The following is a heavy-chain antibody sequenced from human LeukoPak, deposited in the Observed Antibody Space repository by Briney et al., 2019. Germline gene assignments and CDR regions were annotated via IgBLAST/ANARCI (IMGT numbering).Heavy chain of an antibody. Sequence: GGSLRLSCAASGFTFSSYGMSWVRQAPGKGLEWVSAISGSGGSTYYADSVKGRFTISRDNAKNSLSLQMNSLRAEDTAVYYCARDLNWETYWGQGTLVTVSS. CDR3: ARDLNWETY. D-gene: IGHD7-27*01. V-gene: IGHV3-23*01. CDR2: ISGSGGST. CDR1: GFTFSSYG. J-gene: IGHJ4*02.